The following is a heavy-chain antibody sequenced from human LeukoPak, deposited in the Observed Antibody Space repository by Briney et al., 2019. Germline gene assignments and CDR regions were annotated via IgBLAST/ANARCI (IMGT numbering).Heavy chain of an antibody. CDR2: VSSSGSTT. CDR1: GFTFSGHV. V-gene: IGHV3-23*01. J-gene: IGHJ6*03. CDR3: AKGPKFYYYMDV. Sequence: PGGSLRLSCAASGFTFSGHVMSLVRQAPGKGLEWVSAVSSSGSTTYYADSVKGRFTISRDNSENTLYLQMNSLRAEDTAVYYCAKGPKFYYYMDVWGKGTTVTVSS.